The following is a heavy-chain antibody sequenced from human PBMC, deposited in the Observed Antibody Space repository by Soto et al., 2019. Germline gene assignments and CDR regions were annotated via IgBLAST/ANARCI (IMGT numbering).Heavy chain of an antibody. CDR1: GYTFTGYY. Sequence: ASVKVSCKASGYTFTGYYIHWLRQAPGQGLEWMGWLNPNSGGTTYAEKFQGRVTMTRDTSISTAYMELSRLGSDDTAVYYCARDDGQSRDIFDIWGRGTMVTVAS. D-gene: IGHD2-15*01. CDR2: LNPNSGGT. V-gene: IGHV1-2*02. CDR3: ARDDGQSRDIFDI. J-gene: IGHJ3*02.